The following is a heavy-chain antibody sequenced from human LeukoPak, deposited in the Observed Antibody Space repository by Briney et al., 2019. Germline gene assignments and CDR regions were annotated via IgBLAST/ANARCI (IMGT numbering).Heavy chain of an antibody. D-gene: IGHD3-22*01. V-gene: IGHV3-48*03. CDR3: ARVTPPYYYDSSGYPPRDYYYMDV. J-gene: IGHJ6*03. Sequence: PGGSLRLSCAASGFTFSSYEMNWVRQAPGKGLEWVSYISSSGSTIYYADSVKGRFTISRDNAKNSLYLQMNSLRAEDTAVYYCARVTPPYYYDSSGYPPRDYYYMDVWGKGTTVTVSS. CDR1: GFTFSSYE. CDR2: ISSSGSTI.